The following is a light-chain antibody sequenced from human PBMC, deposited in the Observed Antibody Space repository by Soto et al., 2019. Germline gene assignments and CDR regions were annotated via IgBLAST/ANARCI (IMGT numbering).Light chain of an antibody. CDR1: QSVSRY. Sequence: EIVMTQSPVTLSVSPGERATLSCRASQSVSRYLAWYQQKPGQAPRLLIYGASTRATNSPARFSGSGSGTEFTLPISSLRSEDFAVYYCQQYNNWPPTFGQGTKVEIK. CDR2: GAS. J-gene: IGKJ1*01. CDR3: QQYNNWPPT. V-gene: IGKV3-15*01.